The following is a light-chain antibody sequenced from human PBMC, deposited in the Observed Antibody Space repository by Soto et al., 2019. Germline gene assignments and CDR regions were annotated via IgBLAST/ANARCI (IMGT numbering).Light chain of an antibody. CDR3: QQYGSSPWT. CDR1: QSVSSSY. CDR2: GAS. J-gene: IGKJ1*01. Sequence: LTQSPGTLSLSPGERATLSCRASQSVSSSYLAWYQQKPGQAPRPLIYGASSRAIGIPDRFSGSGSGTDFTLTISRLEPEDFAVYYCQQYGSSPWTFGQGTKVEIK. V-gene: IGKV3-20*01.